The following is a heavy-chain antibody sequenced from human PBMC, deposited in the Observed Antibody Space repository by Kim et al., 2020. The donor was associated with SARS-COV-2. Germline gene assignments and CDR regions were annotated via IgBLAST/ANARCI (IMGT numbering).Heavy chain of an antibody. D-gene: IGHD1-20*01. V-gene: IGHV3-30*01. CDR3: TRVAYNYNLGNGFDP. J-gene: IGHJ5*02. Sequence: DSVQGRFTISRDNFDYTVHLQMNSLRPEDTAIYFCTRVAYNYNLGNGFDPWGQGTLVTVSS.